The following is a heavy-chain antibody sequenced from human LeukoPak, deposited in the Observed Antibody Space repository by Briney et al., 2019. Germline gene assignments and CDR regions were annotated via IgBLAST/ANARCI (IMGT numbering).Heavy chain of an antibody. V-gene: IGHV1-8*01. CDR3: ARDGYNSFSPNFFDY. D-gene: IGHD5-24*01. CDR1: GYTFTSYD. Sequence: GASVKVSCKASGYTFTSYDINWVRQATGQGLEGMGLMNPNSCNTGYAQKFLGRVTMTRVSSISTDYMEPKGQRSEDTAVYYCARDGYNSFSPNFFDYWGQGTLVTVCS. CDR2: MNPNSCNT. J-gene: IGHJ4*02.